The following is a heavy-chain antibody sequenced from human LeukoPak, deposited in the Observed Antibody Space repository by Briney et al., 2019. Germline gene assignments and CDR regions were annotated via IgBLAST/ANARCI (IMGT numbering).Heavy chain of an antibody. D-gene: IGHD3-10*01. CDR3: AREIWFGESYYGMDV. Sequence: PGGSLRLSCAASGFTFSSYSMNWVRQAPGKGLEWVSVIYSGGSTYYADSVKGRFTISRHNSKNTLYLQMNSLRAEDTAVYYCAREIWFGESYYGMDVWGQGTTVTVSS. CDR1: GFTFSSYS. CDR2: IYSGGST. V-gene: IGHV3-53*04. J-gene: IGHJ6*02.